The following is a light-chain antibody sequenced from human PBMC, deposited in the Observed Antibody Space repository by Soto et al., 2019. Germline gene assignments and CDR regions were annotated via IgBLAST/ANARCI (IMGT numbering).Light chain of an antibody. V-gene: IGKV1-39*01. CDR3: QQSYSTPWT. J-gene: IGKJ1*01. Sequence: DIQMTQSPSSLSASVGDRVTITFRASHIITTYLNWYQQKPGKAPKLLIYGTSNLQSGVPSRFSGSGFGTDFNLTISSLQPEDYATYSCQQSYSTPWTFGQGTKVEIE. CDR1: HIITTY. CDR2: GTS.